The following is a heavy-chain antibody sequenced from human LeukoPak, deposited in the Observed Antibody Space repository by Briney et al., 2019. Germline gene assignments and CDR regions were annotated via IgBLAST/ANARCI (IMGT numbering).Heavy chain of an antibody. J-gene: IGHJ3*02. Sequence: PGGSLRLSCAASAFSLSAYSMNWVRQAPGKGLEWVSSISSSSSYIYYADSVKGRFTISRDNAKNSLYLQMNSLRAEDTAVYYCARVNRYDSAHGRPADAFDIWGQGTMVTVSS. V-gene: IGHV3-21*01. D-gene: IGHD5-12*01. CDR3: ARVNRYDSAHGRPADAFDI. CDR2: ISSSSSYI. CDR1: AFSLSAYS.